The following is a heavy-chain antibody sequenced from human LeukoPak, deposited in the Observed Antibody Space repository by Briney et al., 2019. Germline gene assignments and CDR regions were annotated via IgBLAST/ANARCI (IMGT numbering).Heavy chain of an antibody. V-gene: IGHV4-59*01. Sequence: SETLSLTCTVSGGSISSYYWSWIRQPPGKGLEWIGYIYYSGSTNYNPSLKSRVTISVDTSKNQFSLKLSSVTAADMAVYYCAKVGGTNYYYFGRNVGGKGPTFTAS. CDR3: AKVGGTNYYYFGRNV. J-gene: IGHJ6*04. CDR2: IYYSGST. CDR1: GGSISSYY. D-gene: IGHD3-10*01.